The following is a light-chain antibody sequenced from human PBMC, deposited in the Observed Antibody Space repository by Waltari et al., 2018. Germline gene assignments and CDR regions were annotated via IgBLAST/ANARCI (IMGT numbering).Light chain of an antibody. CDR3: QKYGSWIMYT. CDR1: QSLTRKY. CDR2: GAY. V-gene: IGKV3-20*01. J-gene: IGKJ2*01. Sequence: VLTQSPATLSLSPGETATLSCRAGQSLTRKYLTWYQQKPGQAPRLLIYGAYSTADRMTDRFSGSGSGPDFPLPISRLASESSAVYYCQKYGSWIMYTLGQGTKL.